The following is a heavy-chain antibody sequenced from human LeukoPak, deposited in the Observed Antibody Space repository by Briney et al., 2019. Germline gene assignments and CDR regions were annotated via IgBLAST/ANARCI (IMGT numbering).Heavy chain of an antibody. Sequence: GGSLRLSCAASGFTFRNHGMHWVRQAPGRGLEWVAGLWYDGSNKNYAESVKGRFTISRDNSKNTVYLQMDSPRVEDTAMYYCARGTPLVVLHYYGLDVWGQGTTVTVSS. CDR2: LWYDGSNK. V-gene: IGHV3-33*01. CDR1: GFTFRNHG. CDR3: ARGTPLVVLHYYGLDV. J-gene: IGHJ6*02. D-gene: IGHD2-15*01.